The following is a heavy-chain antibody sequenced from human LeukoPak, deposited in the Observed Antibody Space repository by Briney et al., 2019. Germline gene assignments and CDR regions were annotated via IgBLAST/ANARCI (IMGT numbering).Heavy chain of an antibody. CDR3: ARAVGPYDY. V-gene: IGHV3-33*01. J-gene: IGHJ4*02. CDR1: GFTFSTYG. Sequence: PVGSLRLSCAASGFTFSTYGIHWVRQAPGKGLEWVAVICHDGSNKYYADSVKGRFTISRDNSKNTLYLQMNSLRAEDTAVYFCARAVGPYDYWGQGTLVTVSS. D-gene: IGHD3-10*01. CDR2: ICHDGSNK.